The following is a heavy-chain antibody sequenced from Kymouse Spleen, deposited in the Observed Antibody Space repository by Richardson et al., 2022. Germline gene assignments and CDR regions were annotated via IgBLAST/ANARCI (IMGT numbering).Heavy chain of an antibody. Sequence: QVQLQQWGAGLLKPSETLSLTCAVYGGSFSGYYWSWIRQPPGKGLEWIGEINHSGSTNYNPSLKSRVTISVDTSKNQFSLKLSSVTAADTAVYYCARGRYYGSGRNGMDVWGQGTTVTVSS. CDR2: INHSGST. J-gene: IGHJ6*02. CDR1: GGSFSGYY. CDR3: ARGRYYGSGRNGMDV. D-gene: IGHD3-10*01. V-gene: IGHV4-34*01.